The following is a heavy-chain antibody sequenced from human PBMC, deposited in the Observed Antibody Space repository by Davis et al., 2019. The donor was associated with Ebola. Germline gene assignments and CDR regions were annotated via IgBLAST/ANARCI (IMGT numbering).Heavy chain of an antibody. D-gene: IGHD4-23*01. V-gene: IGHV5-51*01. J-gene: IGHJ5*02. CDR1: GYSFSSYW. Sequence: GESLKISCKGSGYSFSSYWIAWVRQMSGKGLEWMGIIYPGDSDTRYSPSFEGQVTISADKSINTAYLQWSSLKASDTAIYYCARLQSYYGGTPFDPWGQGTLVTVSS. CDR3: ARLQSYYGGTPFDP. CDR2: IYPGDSDT.